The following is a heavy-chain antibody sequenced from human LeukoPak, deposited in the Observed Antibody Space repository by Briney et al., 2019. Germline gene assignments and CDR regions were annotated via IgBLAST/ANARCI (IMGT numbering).Heavy chain of an antibody. D-gene: IGHD2-21*02. Sequence: PSETLSLTCTVSGGSISSYYWSWIRQPPGKGLEWIGYIYYSGSTNYNPSLKSRVTISVDTSKNQFSLKLSSVTAADTAVYYCASPRAYCGGDCYDPYYFDYWGQGTLVTVSS. CDR2: IYYSGST. CDR1: GGSISSYY. J-gene: IGHJ4*02. CDR3: ASPRAYCGGDCYDPYYFDY. V-gene: IGHV4-59*01.